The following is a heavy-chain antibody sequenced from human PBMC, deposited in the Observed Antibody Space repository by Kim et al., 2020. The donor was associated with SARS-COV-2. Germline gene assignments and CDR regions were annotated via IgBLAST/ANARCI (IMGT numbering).Heavy chain of an antibody. V-gene: IGHV4-59*08. CDR1: GGSISSYY. Sequence: SQTLSLTCTVSGGSISSYYWSWIRQPPGKGLEWIGYIYYSGSTNYNPSLKSRVTISVDTSKNQFSLKLSSVTAADTAVYYFARHQRGEYSNSMDVWGQGT. J-gene: IGHJ6*02. D-gene: IGHD6-13*01. CDR3: ARHQRGEYSNSMDV. CDR2: IYYSGST.